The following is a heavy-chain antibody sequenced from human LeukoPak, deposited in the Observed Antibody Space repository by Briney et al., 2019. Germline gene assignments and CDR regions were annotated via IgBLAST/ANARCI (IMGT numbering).Heavy chain of an antibody. Sequence: PSETLSLTCAVSGGSISSSNWWNWVRQPPGKGLEWIGQIYHSGSTNYNPSLKTRVTISVDKSKSQFSLNLTSVTAADTAVYYCASITFGGVLDYWGQGTLVTVSS. J-gene: IGHJ4*02. D-gene: IGHD3-16*01. CDR3: ASITFGGVLDY. V-gene: IGHV4-4*02. CDR1: GGSISSSNW. CDR2: IYHSGST.